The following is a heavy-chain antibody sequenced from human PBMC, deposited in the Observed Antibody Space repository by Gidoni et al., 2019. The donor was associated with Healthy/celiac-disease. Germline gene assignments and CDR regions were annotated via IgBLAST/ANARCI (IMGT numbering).Heavy chain of an antibody. J-gene: IGHJ6*02. D-gene: IGHD1-7*01. CDR2: ISSDGSST. Sequence: EVQLVESGGGLVQPGGSLRLSCAASGFTFSSYWMHWVRQAPGKGLVWVSRISSDGSSTSYADSVKGRFTISRDNAKNTLYLQMNSLRAEDTAVYYCAREGFRNYVGYYYYYSMDVWGQGTTVTVSS. CDR3: AREGFRNYVGYYYYYSMDV. V-gene: IGHV3-74*01. CDR1: GFTFSSYW.